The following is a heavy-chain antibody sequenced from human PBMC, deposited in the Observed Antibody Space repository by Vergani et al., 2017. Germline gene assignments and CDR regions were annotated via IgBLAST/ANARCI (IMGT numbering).Heavy chain of an antibody. CDR3: AKGVYCSSTSCYEGRGYYYGMGV. J-gene: IGHJ6*02. V-gene: IGHV3-23*01. D-gene: IGHD2-2*01. CDR1: GFTFSSYA. CDR2: ISGSGGNT. Sequence: EVQLLESGGGLVQPGGSLRLSCAASGFTFSSYAMSWVRQVPGKGLEWVSGISGSGGNTYYANSVKGRFTISRDNSKNTLYLQMNSLRADDTAVYYCAKGVYCSSTSCYEGRGYYYGMGVWGQGS.